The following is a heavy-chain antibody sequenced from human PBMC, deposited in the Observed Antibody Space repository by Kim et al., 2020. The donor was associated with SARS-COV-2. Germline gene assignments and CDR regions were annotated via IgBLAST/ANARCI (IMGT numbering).Heavy chain of an antibody. CDR3: ARHRDDFWSGYLYYYYGMDV. CDR1: GGSISSSSYY. CDR2: IYYSGST. D-gene: IGHD3-3*01. J-gene: IGHJ6*02. Sequence: SETLSLTCTVSGGSISSSSYYWGWIRQPPGKGLKWIGSIYYSGSTYYNPSLKIRVTISVDTSKNQFSLKLSSVTAADTAVYYCARHRDDFWSGYLYYYYGMDVWGQGTTVTVSS. V-gene: IGHV4-39*01.